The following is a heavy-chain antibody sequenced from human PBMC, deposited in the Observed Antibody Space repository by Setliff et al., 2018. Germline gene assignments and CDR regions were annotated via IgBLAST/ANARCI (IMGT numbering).Heavy chain of an antibody. CDR2: IYWDGVE. CDR3: AHRGGYGAGSLFYFDV. Sequence: SGPTLVNPTQTLTLTCSFSGFSLRSRGMAVGWIRQPPGKALEWLALIYWDGVERYSPALKNRVTITQDTSKNQVVLTMTNMDPVDTATYYCAHRGGYGAGSLFYFDVWGQGTLVTVS. V-gene: IGHV2-5*02. CDR1: GFSLRSRGMA. D-gene: IGHD3-10*01. J-gene: IGHJ4*02.